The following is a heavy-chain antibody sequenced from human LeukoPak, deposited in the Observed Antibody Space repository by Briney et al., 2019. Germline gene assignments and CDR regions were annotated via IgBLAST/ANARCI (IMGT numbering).Heavy chain of an antibody. V-gene: IGHV3-21*01. Sequence: PGGSLRLSCAASGFTFSSYSMNWVRQAPGKGLEWVSSISSSSSYIYYADSVKGRFTISRDNVKNSLYLQMNSLRAEDTAVYYCARDLGGTTCYWGQGTLVTVSS. CDR1: GFTFSSYS. CDR3: ARDLGGTTCY. J-gene: IGHJ4*02. D-gene: IGHD1-1*01. CDR2: ISSSSSYI.